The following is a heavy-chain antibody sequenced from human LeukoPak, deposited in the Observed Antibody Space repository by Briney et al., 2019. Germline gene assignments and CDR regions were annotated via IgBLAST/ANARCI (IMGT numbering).Heavy chain of an antibody. J-gene: IGHJ5*02. CDR1: GGSFSGYY. V-gene: IGHV4-34*01. Sequence: SETLSLTCAVYGGSFSGYYWSWIRQPPGKGLEWIGEINHSGSTDYNPSLKSRVTISVDTSMNQFSLKLSFVTTADTAVYYCARALGYCSGGSCTRGYNWFDPWGQGTLVTVPS. CDR3: ARALGYCSGGSCTRGYNWFDP. D-gene: IGHD2-15*01. CDR2: INHSGST.